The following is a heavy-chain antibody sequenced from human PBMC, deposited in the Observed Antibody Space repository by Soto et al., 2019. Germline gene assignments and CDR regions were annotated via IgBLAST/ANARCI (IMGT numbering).Heavy chain of an antibody. V-gene: IGHV4-30-4*01. CDR2: IYYSGST. Sequence: QVQLQESGPGLVKPSQTLSLTCTVSGGSISSGDYDWSWIRQPPGKGLEWIGYIYYSGSTYYNPSLKSRVTISVDTSKNQFSLKLSSVTAADTAVYYCARAGDGYCSSTSCDAFDIWGQGTMVTVSS. D-gene: IGHD2-2*03. J-gene: IGHJ3*02. CDR1: GGSISSGDYD. CDR3: ARAGDGYCSSTSCDAFDI.